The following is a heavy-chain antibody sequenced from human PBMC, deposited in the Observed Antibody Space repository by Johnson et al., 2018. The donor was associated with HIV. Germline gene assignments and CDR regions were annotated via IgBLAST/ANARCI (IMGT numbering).Heavy chain of an antibody. CDR2: ISWDGGST. CDR1: GFTFDDYA. J-gene: IGHJ3*02. Sequence: VQLVESGGGLVQPGGSLRLSCAASGFTFDDYAMHWVRQAPGKGLEWVSLISWDGGSTYYADSVKGRFTISRDNSKNTLYLKMNSRRAEDTAVYYCARSYSNYDYDAFDIWGQGTMVTVSS. D-gene: IGHD4-11*01. V-gene: IGHV3-43D*03. CDR3: ARSYSNYDYDAFDI.